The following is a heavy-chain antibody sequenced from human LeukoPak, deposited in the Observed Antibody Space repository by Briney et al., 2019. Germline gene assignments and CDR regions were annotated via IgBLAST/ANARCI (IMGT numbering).Heavy chain of an antibody. D-gene: IGHD6-6*01. CDR1: GGSFSGYY. J-gene: IGHJ6*03. CDR3: ARGAAARRSYYYYYMDV. CDR2: INHSGST. V-gene: IGHV4-34*01. Sequence: SETLSLTCAVYGGSFSGYYWSWIRQPPGKGLEWIGEINHSGSTNYNPSLKSRVTISVDTSKNQFSLKLSSVTAADTAVYYCARGAAARRSYYYYYMDVWGKGTTVTVSS.